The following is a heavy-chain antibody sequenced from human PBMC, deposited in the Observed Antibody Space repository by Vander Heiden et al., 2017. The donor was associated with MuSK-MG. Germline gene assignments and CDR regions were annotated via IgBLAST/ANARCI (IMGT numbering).Heavy chain of an antibody. J-gene: IGHJ4*02. V-gene: IGHV1-69*04. Sequence: QVELVQSGAEVRQPGSSVKVSCKTSGGIFNNYAIIWVRQAPGHGLEWMGRIIPSGAVANYTQRFQGRVTITADESTSTVYMELSSLRSEDTAVYYCAKSMGAYYDYVWGSFPLDDWGPGSLVTVSS. D-gene: IGHD3-16*01. CDR1: GGIFNNYA. CDR3: AKSMGAYYDYVWGSFPLDD. CDR2: IIPSGAVA.